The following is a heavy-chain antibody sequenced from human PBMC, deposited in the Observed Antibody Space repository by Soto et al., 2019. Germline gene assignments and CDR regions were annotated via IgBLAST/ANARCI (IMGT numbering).Heavy chain of an antibody. CDR3: ARGISNMVRGVIIAARDAFDI. Sequence: QVQLVQSGAEVKKPGASVKVSCKASGYTFTGYYMHWVRQAPGQGLEWMGWINPNSGGTNYAQKIEGWVTMTRDTSISTAYMELSRLRSDDTAVYYCARGISNMVRGVIIAARDAFDIWGQGTMVTVSS. V-gene: IGHV1-2*04. D-gene: IGHD3-10*01. CDR2: INPNSGGT. CDR1: GYTFTGYY. J-gene: IGHJ3*02.